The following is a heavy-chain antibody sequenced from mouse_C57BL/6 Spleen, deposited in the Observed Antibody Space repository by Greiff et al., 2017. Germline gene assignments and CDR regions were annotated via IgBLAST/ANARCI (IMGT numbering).Heavy chain of an antibody. J-gene: IGHJ3*01. CDR1: GFTFSDSY. CDR3: ARRGDYDPWFAY. CDR2: ISNGGGST. V-gene: IGHV5-12*01. Sequence: EVHLVESGGGLVQPGGSLKLSCAASGFTFSDSYMYWVRQTPEKRLEWFAYISNGGGSTYYPNTVKGRFTISRDNATNPLYLQMSRLKSEDTAMYYCARRGDYDPWFAYWGQGTLVTVSA. D-gene: IGHD2-4*01.